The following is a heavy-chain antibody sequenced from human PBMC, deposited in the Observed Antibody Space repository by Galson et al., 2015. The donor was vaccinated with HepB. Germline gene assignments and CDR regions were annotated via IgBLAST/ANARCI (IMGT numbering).Heavy chain of an antibody. V-gene: IGHV2-26*01. Sequence: PALVKPTQTLALTCTVSGFSLSHPKMGVSWIRQPPGKALEWLAHIFSNDEKSYSTSLKSRVTIFKDTSKSQVVLAITDMDPVDTATYYCARMRGGSSDSYYGMDVWGQGTTVTVSS. D-gene: IGHD6-6*01. CDR3: ARMRGGSSDSYYGMDV. CDR1: GFSLSHPKMG. J-gene: IGHJ6*02. CDR2: IFSNDEK.